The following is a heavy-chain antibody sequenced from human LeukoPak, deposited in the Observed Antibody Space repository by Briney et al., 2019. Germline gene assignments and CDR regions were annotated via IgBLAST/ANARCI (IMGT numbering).Heavy chain of an antibody. J-gene: IGHJ6*02. CDR2: MNPNSGNT. Sequence: ASVKVSCKASGFTFTSYDINWVRQATGQGLEWMGWMNPNSGNTGYAQKFQGRVTMTRNTSISTAYMELSSLRSEDTAVYYCARGVFLRYFDWSTPYYYYGMDVWGQGTTVTVSS. D-gene: IGHD3-9*01. CDR3: ARGVFLRYFDWSTPYYYYGMDV. CDR1: GFTFTSYD. V-gene: IGHV1-8*01.